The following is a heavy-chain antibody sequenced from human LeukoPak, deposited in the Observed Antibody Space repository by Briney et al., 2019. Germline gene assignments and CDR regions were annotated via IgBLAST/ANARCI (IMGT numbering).Heavy chain of an antibody. CDR1: GFTFSTYS. Sequence: GGSLRLPCAASGFTFSTYSMNWVRQAPGKGLEWVSYISISSSTIYYADSVKGRFTISRDNAKNSLYLQMNSLRAEDTAVYYCARDRYVGATTAGDSDSWGQGTLVTVSS. J-gene: IGHJ4*02. CDR2: ISISSSTI. D-gene: IGHD1-26*01. V-gene: IGHV3-48*01. CDR3: ARDRYVGATTAGDSDS.